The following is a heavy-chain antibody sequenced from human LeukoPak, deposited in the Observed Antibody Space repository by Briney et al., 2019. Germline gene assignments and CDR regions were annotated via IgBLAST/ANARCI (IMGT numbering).Heavy chain of an antibody. CDR1: GFTFSRYW. V-gene: IGHV3-7*01. Sequence: GGPLRLSCAASGFTFSRYWMNWVRQAPGKGLEWVANIKEDGNGKYYVDSVKGRFIISRDNAKNSLYLQMNSLRAEDTAVYYCARVSDTGSPNDYWGQGTLVTVSS. J-gene: IGHJ4*02. D-gene: IGHD5-18*01. CDR2: IKEDGNGK. CDR3: ARVSDTGSPNDY.